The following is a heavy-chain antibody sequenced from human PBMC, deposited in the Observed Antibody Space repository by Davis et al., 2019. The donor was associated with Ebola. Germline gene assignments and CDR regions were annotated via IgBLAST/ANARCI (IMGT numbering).Heavy chain of an antibody. CDR1: GFTFSSYA. V-gene: IGHV3-23*01. D-gene: IGHD3-22*01. CDR2: ISGSGGST. CDR3: AKEVPYDSSGYYRLYNWFDP. J-gene: IGHJ5*02. Sequence: GESLKISCAASGFTFSSYAMSWVRQAPGKGLEWVSAISGSGGSTYYADSVKGRFTISRDNSKNTLYLQMNSLRAEDTAVYYCAKEVPYDSSGYYRLYNWFDPWGQGTLVTVSS.